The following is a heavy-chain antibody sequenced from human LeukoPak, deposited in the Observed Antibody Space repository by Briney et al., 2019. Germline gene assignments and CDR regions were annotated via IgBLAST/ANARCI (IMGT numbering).Heavy chain of an antibody. J-gene: IGHJ5*02. V-gene: IGHV4-59*08. CDR2: IYYTGTT. Sequence: PSETLSLTCTVSGVSISSFHWSWIRQPPGKGLEWIGYIYYTGTTDYNPSLKSRVTISVDTSKNQFSLKLSSVTAADTAVYYCAKQPHAFDNWFDPWGQGTLVTVSS. CDR3: AKQPHAFDNWFDP. D-gene: IGHD3-10*01. CDR1: GVSISSFH.